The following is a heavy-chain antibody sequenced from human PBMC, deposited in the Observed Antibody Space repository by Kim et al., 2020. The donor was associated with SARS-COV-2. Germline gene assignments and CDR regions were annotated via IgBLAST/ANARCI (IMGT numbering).Heavy chain of an antibody. D-gene: IGHD6-19*01. Sequence: ASVKVSCKASGYTFSSYYIHWVRQAPGQGLEWMGIINPSGGSTSYAQKFQGRVAMTRDTSTSTVYMELSSLRCEDTAVYYCARVAMVAVAGTWNDAFDIWGQGTMVTVSS. CDR2: INPSGGST. CDR1: GYTFSSYY. CDR3: ARVAMVAVAGTWNDAFDI. V-gene: IGHV1-46*01. J-gene: IGHJ3*02.